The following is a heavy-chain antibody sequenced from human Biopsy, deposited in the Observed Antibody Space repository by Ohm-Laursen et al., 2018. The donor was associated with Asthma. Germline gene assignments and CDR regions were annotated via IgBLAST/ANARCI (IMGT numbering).Heavy chain of an antibody. CDR3: VRGSSSWHHGPFHYYYGLDV. V-gene: IGHV4-39*01. D-gene: IGHD6-13*01. CDR1: SGSGGYMRSGNYY. J-gene: IGHJ6*02. CDR2: IYYSGTT. Sequence: GTLSLTCSLSSGSGGYMRSGNYYWGWIRQPPGKGLEWIGSIYYSGTTYYTPSLESRVTVSADTSKNQFSLKLTSVTAADTAVYYCVRGSSSWHHGPFHYYYGLDVWGQRTTATVSS.